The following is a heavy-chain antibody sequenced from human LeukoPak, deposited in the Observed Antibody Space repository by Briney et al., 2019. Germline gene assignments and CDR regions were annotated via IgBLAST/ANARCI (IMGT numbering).Heavy chain of an antibody. CDR2: ISAYNGNT. J-gene: IGHJ6*02. CDR1: GYTFTSYG. Sequence: GASVKVSCKASGYTFTSYGISWVRQAPGQGLEWIGWISAYNGNTNYAQKLQGRVTMTTDTSTSTAYMELRSLRSDDTAVYYCARDVLPAAITEGYYYYYGMDVWGQGTTVTVSS. D-gene: IGHD2-2*01. V-gene: IGHV1-18*01. CDR3: ARDVLPAAITEGYYYYYGMDV.